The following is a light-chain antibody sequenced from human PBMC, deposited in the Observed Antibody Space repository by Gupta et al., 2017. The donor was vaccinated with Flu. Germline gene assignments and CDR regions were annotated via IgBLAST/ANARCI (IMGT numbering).Light chain of an antibody. V-gene: IGKV1-39*01. CDR1: QSISSY. Sequence: DIQMTQSPSSLSASVGDRVTITCRASQSISSYLNWYQQKPGKAPKLLIYAASSLQSGVPSRFSGSGSGTDFTLTTSRLQPEDFATYYCQQSDSNPRTFGQGTKVEIK. J-gene: IGKJ1*01. CDR2: AAS. CDR3: QQSDSNPRT.